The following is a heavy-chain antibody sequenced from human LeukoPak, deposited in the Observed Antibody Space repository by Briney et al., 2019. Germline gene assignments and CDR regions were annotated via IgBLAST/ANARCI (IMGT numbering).Heavy chain of an antibody. CDR1: GFTFNTYS. CDR3: ARAYYDILTGPFFPDY. D-gene: IGHD3-9*01. V-gene: IGHV3-48*01. CDR2: ISSSSSTV. Sequence: GGSLRLSCAASGFTFNTYSMNWVRQAPGKGLEWVSYISSSSSTVYYADSVKGRFTISRDNAKNSLYLQMNSLRAEDTAVYYCARAYYDILTGPFFPDYWGQGTLVTVSS. J-gene: IGHJ4*02.